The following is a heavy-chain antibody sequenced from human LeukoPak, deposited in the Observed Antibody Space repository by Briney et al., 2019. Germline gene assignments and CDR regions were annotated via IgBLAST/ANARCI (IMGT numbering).Heavy chain of an antibody. Sequence: ASVKVSCKASGYTFTGYYMHWVRQAPGQGLEWMGWINPNSGGTNYAQKFQGRVTMTRDTSVSTAYMELSRLRSDDTAVYYCARDPGIAVRSSAFDIWGQGTMVTVSS. CDR2: INPNSGGT. J-gene: IGHJ3*02. CDR3: ARDPGIAVRSSAFDI. V-gene: IGHV1-2*02. CDR1: GYTFTGYY. D-gene: IGHD6-6*01.